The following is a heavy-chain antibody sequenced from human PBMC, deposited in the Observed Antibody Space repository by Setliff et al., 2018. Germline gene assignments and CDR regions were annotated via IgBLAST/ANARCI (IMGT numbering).Heavy chain of an antibody. CDR1: GGLIYDHW. D-gene: IGHD3-3*01. CDR3: ARKRQGGFLEWSPLDP. CDR2: VYSDGDT. V-gene: IGHV4-4*07. Sequence: SETLSLTCSVSGGLIYDHWWTWVRQPAGEEFQWIGRVYSDGDTEYNPSLKSRVTISVDTSNNQFSLHLTSVTAADTARYFCARKRQGGFLEWSPLDPWGQGILVTVSS. J-gene: IGHJ5*02.